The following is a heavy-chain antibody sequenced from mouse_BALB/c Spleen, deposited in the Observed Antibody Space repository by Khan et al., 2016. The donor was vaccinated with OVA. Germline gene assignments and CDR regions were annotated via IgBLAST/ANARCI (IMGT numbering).Heavy chain of an antibody. CDR2: INTYTGGA. Sequence: QIQLVQSGPELKKPGETVKISCKASGYTLTNYGMNWVKQAPGKDLKWMGWINTYTGGATYADDFKGRFAFSLETSASTPYLQINNLKNEDTATYFCSRSNGNYWFAYWGQGTLVTVSA. CDR1: GYTLTNYG. D-gene: IGHD2-1*01. J-gene: IGHJ3*01. CDR3: SRSNGNYWFAY. V-gene: IGHV9-3-1*01.